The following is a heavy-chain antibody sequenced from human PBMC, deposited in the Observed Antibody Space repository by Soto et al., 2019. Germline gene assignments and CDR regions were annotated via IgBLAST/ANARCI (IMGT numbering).Heavy chain of an antibody. V-gene: IGHV4-39*01. CDR3: ATDLVVADTVDAFDI. CDR1: GGSISSSSYY. CDR2: IYYSGST. Sequence: SETLSLTCTVSGGSISSSSYYWGWIRQPPGKGLEWIGSIYYSGSTYYNPSLKSRVTISVDTSKNQFSLKLSSVTAADTAVYYCATDLVVADTVDAFDIWGQGTMVTVSS. J-gene: IGHJ3*02. D-gene: IGHD2-15*01.